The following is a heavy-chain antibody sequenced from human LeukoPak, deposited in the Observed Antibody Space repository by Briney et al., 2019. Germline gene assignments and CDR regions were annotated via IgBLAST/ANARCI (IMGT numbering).Heavy chain of an antibody. CDR2: IYYSGST. D-gene: IGHD6-13*01. J-gene: IGHJ6*02. V-gene: IGHV4-31*03. CDR1: GGSISSGGYY. CDR3: ASSPYSSSWATWVRYYYGMDV. Sequence: SETLSLTCTVSGGSISSGGYYWSWIRQHPGKGLEWFGYIYYSGSTYYNPSLKSRVTISVDTSKNQFSLKLSSVTAADTAVYYCASSPYSSSWATWVRYYYGMDVWGQGTTVTVSS.